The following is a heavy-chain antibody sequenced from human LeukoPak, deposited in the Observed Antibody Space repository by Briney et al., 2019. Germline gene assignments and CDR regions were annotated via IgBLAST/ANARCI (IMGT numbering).Heavy chain of an antibody. D-gene: IGHD2-8*01. CDR1: GFTFTTYG. CDR3: AAGEPYAY. V-gene: IGHV3-33*01. Sequence: PGGSLRLSCAASGFTFTTYGMHWVRQAPGKGLEWVAIIWYDGSNKYYADSVKGRFTISRDNSKNTLYLQMSSLRAEDTAVYYCAAGEPYAYWGQGTLVTVSS. J-gene: IGHJ4*02. CDR2: IWYDGSNK.